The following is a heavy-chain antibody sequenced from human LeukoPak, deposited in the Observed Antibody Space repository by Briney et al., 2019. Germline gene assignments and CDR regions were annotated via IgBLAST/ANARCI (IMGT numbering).Heavy chain of an antibody. CDR3: AKATMVRGVIRVFDY. D-gene: IGHD3-10*01. CDR1: GFSFDDYA. Sequence: PGGSLRLSCTTSGFSFDDYAMLWVRQAPGKGREGGSGISWNSGSIGYADSVKGRFTISRDNAKNSLYLQMNSLRAEDTALYYCAKATMVRGVIRVFDYWGQGTLVTVSS. CDR2: ISWNSGSI. V-gene: IGHV3-9*01. J-gene: IGHJ4*02.